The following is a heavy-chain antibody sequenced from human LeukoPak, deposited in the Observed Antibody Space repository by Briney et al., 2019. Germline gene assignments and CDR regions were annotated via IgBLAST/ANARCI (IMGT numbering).Heavy chain of an antibody. J-gene: IGHJ6*02. CDR3: ARARNWNDPTDRNYYYYGMDV. CDR2: MNPNSGNT. Sequence: ASVKVSCKASGYTFTSYDINWVRQATGQGLEWMGWMNPNSGNTGYAQKFQGRVTMTRNTSISTAYMELSSLRSEDTAVYYCARARNWNDPTDRNYYYYGMDVWGQGTTVTVPS. CDR1: GYTFTSYD. D-gene: IGHD1-1*01. V-gene: IGHV1-8*01.